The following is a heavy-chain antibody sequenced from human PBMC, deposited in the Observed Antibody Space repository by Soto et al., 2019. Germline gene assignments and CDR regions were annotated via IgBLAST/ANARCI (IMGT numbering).Heavy chain of an antibody. Sequence: TCPVSGGSISSRSYYWGWIRQPPGKGLEWIGSIYYSGNAYYNPSFESRVTMSLDTSKNQFSLNLTSVTAADTAVYYCARGRLFLTTLGLVITYFDSWGQGVLVTVSS. V-gene: IGHV4-39*07. J-gene: IGHJ4*02. CDR3: ARGRLFLTTLGLVITYFDS. CDR2: IYYSGNA. D-gene: IGHD3-3*01. CDR1: GGSISSRSYY.